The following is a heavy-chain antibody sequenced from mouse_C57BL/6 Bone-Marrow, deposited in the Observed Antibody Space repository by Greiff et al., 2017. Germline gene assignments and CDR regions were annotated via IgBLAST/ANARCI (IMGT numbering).Heavy chain of an antibody. J-gene: IGHJ3*01. CDR2: IYPGSGST. CDR3: ARGGYDYGSFAY. D-gene: IGHD2-4*01. Sequence: QVQLQQPGAELVKPGASVKMSCKASGYTFTSYWITWVKRRPGQGLEWIGDIYPGSGSTNYNEKFKSKATLTVDTSSSTAYMQLSSLTSEDSAVYYCARGGYDYGSFAYWGQGTLVTVSA. V-gene: IGHV1-55*01. CDR1: GYTFTSYW.